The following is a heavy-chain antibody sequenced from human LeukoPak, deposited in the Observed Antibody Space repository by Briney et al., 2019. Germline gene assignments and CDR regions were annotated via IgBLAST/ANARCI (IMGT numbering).Heavy chain of an antibody. V-gene: IGHV4-59*01. CDR2: IYYNGTT. Sequence: SETLSLTCTVSGGSISSYYWSWIRQPPGKGLEWIGYIYYNGTTNYNPSLKSRVTISVDTSKNQFSLKLSSVTAADTAVYYCARGVYIAAAQYGYWGQGTLVTVSS. J-gene: IGHJ4*02. CDR1: GGSISSYY. D-gene: IGHD6-13*01. CDR3: ARGVYIAAAQYGY.